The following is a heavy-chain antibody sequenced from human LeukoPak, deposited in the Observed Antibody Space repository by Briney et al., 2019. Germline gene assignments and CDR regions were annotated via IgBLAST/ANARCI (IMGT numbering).Heavy chain of an antibody. Sequence: SETLSLTCAVYGGSFSGYYWSWIRQPPGKGLEWIGEINHSGSINYNPSLKSRVTISVDTSKNQFSLKLSSVTAADTAVYYCARSRRSYYFDYWGQGTLVTVSS. J-gene: IGHJ4*02. CDR1: GGSFSGYY. CDR2: INHSGSI. CDR3: ARSRRSYYFDY. V-gene: IGHV4-34*01. D-gene: IGHD1-26*01.